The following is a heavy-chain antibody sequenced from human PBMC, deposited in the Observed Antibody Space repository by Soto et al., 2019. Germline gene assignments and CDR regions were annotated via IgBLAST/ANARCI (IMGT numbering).Heavy chain of an antibody. CDR1: GGSISSSSYY. CDR2: IYYSGST. CDR3: AREQWLVRWFDP. D-gene: IGHD6-19*01. Sequence: SETLSLTCTVSGGSISSSSYYWGWIRQPPGKGLEGIGSIYYSGSTYYNPVLKSRVTISVDTTKNQFSLKLSLGTAADAAVYYCAREQWLVRWFDPWGQGTLVTVSS. J-gene: IGHJ5*02. V-gene: IGHV4-39*07.